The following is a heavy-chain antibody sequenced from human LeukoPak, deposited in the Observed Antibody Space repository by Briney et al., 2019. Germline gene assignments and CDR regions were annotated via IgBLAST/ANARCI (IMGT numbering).Heavy chain of an antibody. Sequence: ASVKVSCKASGGPFSSFAINWVRQAPGQGLEWMGRVIPVIGTPDYPQKFQGRVTITADKSTSTAYMELSSLRSEDTAVYYCASHTIGFIAAAGPFDYWGQGTLVTVSS. CDR1: GGPFSSFA. D-gene: IGHD6-13*01. CDR3: ASHTIGFIAAAGPFDY. V-gene: IGHV1-69*04. CDR2: VIPVIGTP. J-gene: IGHJ4*02.